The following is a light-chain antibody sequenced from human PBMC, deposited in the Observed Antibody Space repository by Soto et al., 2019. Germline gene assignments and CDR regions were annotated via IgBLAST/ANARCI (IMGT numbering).Light chain of an antibody. J-gene: IGKJ4*01. CDR1: QSVSSSY. CDR2: GAS. V-gene: IGKV3-20*01. CDR3: QQYGSPIT. Sequence: EIVLTQSPGTLSLSPGERATLSCRASQSVSSSYLAWYQQKPGQAPRLLIYGASSRATGIPDRFSGSGSGTDFILTISRLEPEDFAVYYCQQYGSPITFGGGTKVEIK.